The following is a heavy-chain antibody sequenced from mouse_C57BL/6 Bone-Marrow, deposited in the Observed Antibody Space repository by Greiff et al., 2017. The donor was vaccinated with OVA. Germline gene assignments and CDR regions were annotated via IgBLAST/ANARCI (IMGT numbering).Heavy chain of an antibody. Sequence: EVQLVESGPGLAKPSQTLSLTCSVTGYSITSDYWNWIRKFPGNKLEYMGYISYSGSTYYNPSLKSRISITRDTSKNQYYLQLNSVTTEDTATYYCARYRAYYSNYDYAMDYWGQGTSVTVSS. J-gene: IGHJ4*01. CDR3: ARYRAYYSNYDYAMDY. V-gene: IGHV3-8*01. CDR2: ISYSGST. CDR1: GYSITSDY. D-gene: IGHD2-5*01.